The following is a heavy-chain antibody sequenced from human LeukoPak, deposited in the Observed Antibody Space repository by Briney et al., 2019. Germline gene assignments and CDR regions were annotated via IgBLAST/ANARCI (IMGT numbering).Heavy chain of an antibody. CDR1: GGLISSYY. CDR3: ARESGGILDY. Sequence: SDTLTLPCTVSGGLISSYYSSWLRQLPGKALEWIGYIYYSGSTNYNPSLKSRVTISVDTSKHQFSLKLSSVTAADTAVYYCARESGGILDYWGQGTLVTVSS. CDR2: IYYSGST. D-gene: IGHD2-15*01. V-gene: IGHV4-59*01. J-gene: IGHJ4*02.